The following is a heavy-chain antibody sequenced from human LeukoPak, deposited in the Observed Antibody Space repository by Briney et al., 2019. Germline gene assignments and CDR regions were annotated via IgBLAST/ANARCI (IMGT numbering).Heavy chain of an antibody. CDR3: ARDMGSGSLHY. CDR2: MYRGGGT. D-gene: IGHD1-26*01. Sequence: GGSLRLSCAASGFTFSDHYMDWVRQAPGKGLEWVSVMYRGGGTYYADSVRGRFTVSRGNSKNTMYLQMNSLRAEDTAVYYCARDMGSGSLHYWGQGTLVTVSS. CDR1: GFTFSDHY. V-gene: IGHV3-66*01. J-gene: IGHJ4*02.